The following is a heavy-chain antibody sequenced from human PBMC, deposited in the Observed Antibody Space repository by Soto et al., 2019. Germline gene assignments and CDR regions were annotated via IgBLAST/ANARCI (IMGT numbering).Heavy chain of an antibody. J-gene: IGHJ4*02. V-gene: IGHV3-23*01. D-gene: IGHD1-1*01. CDR2: ISGSGGST. CDR3: AKDTTEILYYFDY. Sequence: GGSLRLSCAASGFIFSSYAMSWVRQAPGKGLEWVSAISGSGGSTYYADSVKGRFTISRDNSKNTLYLQMNSLRAEDTAVYYCAKDTTEILYYFDYWGQGTLVTVSS. CDR1: GFIFSSYA.